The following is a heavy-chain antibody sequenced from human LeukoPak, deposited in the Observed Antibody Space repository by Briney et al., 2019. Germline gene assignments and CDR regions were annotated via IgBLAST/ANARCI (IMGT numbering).Heavy chain of an antibody. CDR3: ARGAWWEKQVGAYRHYDAFDI. D-gene: IGHD1-26*01. CDR2: IYYSGST. V-gene: IGHV4-39*01. CDR1: GGSISSSSYY. Sequence: PSETLSLTCTVSGGSISSSSYYWGWIRQPPGKGLEWIGSIYYSGSTYYNPSLKSRVTISVDTSKNQFSLKLSSVTAADTAVYYCARGAWWEKQVGAYRHYDAFDIWGQGTMVTVSS. J-gene: IGHJ3*02.